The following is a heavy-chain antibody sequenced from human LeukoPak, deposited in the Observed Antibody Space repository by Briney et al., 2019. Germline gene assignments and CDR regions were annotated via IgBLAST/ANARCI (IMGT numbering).Heavy chain of an antibody. CDR2: ISGSGGTT. CDR1: GFTFSTHG. D-gene: IGHD1-26*01. V-gene: IGHV3-23*01. Sequence: GGSLRLSCAASGFTFSTHGMNWVGQAPGKGLEWISSISGSGGTTRYADSVMGRFTISRDISKNTLYLQMNGLKAEDTAVYYCAKRRVGSFYFDYWGQGTLVTASS. J-gene: IGHJ4*02. CDR3: AKRRVGSFYFDY.